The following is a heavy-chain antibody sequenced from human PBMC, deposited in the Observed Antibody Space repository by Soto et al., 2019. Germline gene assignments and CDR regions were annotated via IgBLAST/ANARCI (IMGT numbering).Heavy chain of an antibody. D-gene: IGHD1-1*01. CDR3: ARGKEMEENYYDYGLDI. V-gene: IGHV1-3*01. Sequence: QVQVVQSGAEVKKPGASVKISCKASGYTFTTHAMHWVRQAPGQSLEWMGWINGGTGQTKHSQRFQGRVNITRDTSASTAYMELSSLRSEATAVYYCARGKEMEENYYDYGLDIWGQGTTVTVSS. J-gene: IGHJ6*02. CDR2: INGGTGQT. CDR1: GYTFTTHA.